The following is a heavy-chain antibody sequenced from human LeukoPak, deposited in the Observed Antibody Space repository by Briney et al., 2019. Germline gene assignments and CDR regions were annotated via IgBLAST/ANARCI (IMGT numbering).Heavy chain of an antibody. CDR2: INPNNGGT. Sequence: ASVKVSCKASGYTFTSYGINWVRQAPGQGLEWMGWINPNNGGTNFAQRFQGRVTLTRDTSISTAFMELSRLTSDDTAVYYCARFDSTWNRFDPWGQGTLVTVSS. V-gene: IGHV1-2*02. J-gene: IGHJ5*02. CDR3: ARFDSTWNRFDP. D-gene: IGHD3-9*01. CDR1: GYTFTSYG.